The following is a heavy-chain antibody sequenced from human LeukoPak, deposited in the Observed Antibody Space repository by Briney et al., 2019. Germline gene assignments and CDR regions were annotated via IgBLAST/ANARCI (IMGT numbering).Heavy chain of an antibody. CDR2: ISGSGGST. V-gene: IGHV3-23*01. Sequence: GGSLRLSCAASGFTFSSYAMSWVRQAPGKGLEWVSAISGSGGSTYYADSVKGRFTISRDNSKNTLYLQMNSLRAEDTAVYYCAKAGYYDFWSGYLSGNYFDYWGQGTLVTVSS. D-gene: IGHD3-3*01. J-gene: IGHJ4*02. CDR3: AKAGYYDFWSGYLSGNYFDY. CDR1: GFTFSSYA.